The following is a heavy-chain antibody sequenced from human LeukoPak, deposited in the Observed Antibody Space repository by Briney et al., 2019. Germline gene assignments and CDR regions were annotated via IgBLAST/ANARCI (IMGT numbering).Heavy chain of an antibody. CDR3: AKCFPSGLSRYYYGMDV. Sequence: GGSLRLSCAASGFTFSSYAMSWVRQAPGKGLEWVSAISGSGGSTYYADSVKGRFTISRDNSKNTLYLQMNSLRAEDTAVYYCAKCFPSGLSRYYYGMDVWGKGTTVTVSS. CDR1: GFTFSSYA. J-gene: IGHJ6*04. CDR2: ISGSGGST. V-gene: IGHV3-23*01. D-gene: IGHD3-10*01.